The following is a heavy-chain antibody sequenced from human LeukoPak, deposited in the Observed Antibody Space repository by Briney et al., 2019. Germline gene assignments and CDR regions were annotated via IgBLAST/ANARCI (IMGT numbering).Heavy chain of an antibody. CDR1: GYTFTNYD. CDR2: MTPYSGNT. Sequence: ASVKVSCKASGYTFTNYDINWVRQATGQGLEWMGWMTPYSGNTGFAQKFQGRVTMTRDTSISTAYMELSSLRSEDTAVYYCARDPWGSSSGDYWGQGTLVTVSS. CDR3: ARDPWGSSSGDY. J-gene: IGHJ4*02. D-gene: IGHD6-6*01. V-gene: IGHV1-8*01.